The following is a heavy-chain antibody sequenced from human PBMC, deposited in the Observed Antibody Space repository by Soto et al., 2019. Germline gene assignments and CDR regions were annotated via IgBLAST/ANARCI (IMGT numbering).Heavy chain of an antibody. V-gene: IGHV1-69*13. Sequence: SSVKVSCKASGGTFSSYAISWVRQAPGQGLEWMGGIIPIFGTANYAQKFQGRVTITADESTSTAYMELSSLRSEDTAVYYRATPESRDGYNFAPSSYWGQGTLVTVS. D-gene: IGHD5-12*01. CDR1: GGTFSSYA. CDR3: ATPESRDGYNFAPSSY. J-gene: IGHJ4*02. CDR2: IIPIFGTA.